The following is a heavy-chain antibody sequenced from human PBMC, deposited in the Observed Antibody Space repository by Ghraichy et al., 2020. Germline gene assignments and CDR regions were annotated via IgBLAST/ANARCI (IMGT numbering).Heavy chain of an antibody. D-gene: IGHD2-15*01. J-gene: IGHJ5*02. CDR1: GYTFTSYD. V-gene: IGHV1-18*04. CDR2: MTTHNGNT. Sequence: ASVKVSCKASGYTFTSYDITWVRQTPGQGLEWMGWMTTHNGNTQSAQRLQGRVTMTTDTSTDTVYMELSSLRFDDTAVYYCARGINDFDPWGQGTLVTVSS. CDR3: ARGINDFDP.